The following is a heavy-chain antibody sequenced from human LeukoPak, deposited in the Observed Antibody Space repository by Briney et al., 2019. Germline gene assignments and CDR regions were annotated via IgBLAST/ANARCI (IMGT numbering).Heavy chain of an antibody. Sequence: WASVKVSCKASGYTFATYYMHWVRQAPGQGLEWMGWINPNSGGTNYAQKFQGRVTMTRDTSISTAYMELSRLRSDDTAVYYCARVSVPRWELLPPYFDYWGQGTLVTVSS. J-gene: IGHJ4*02. CDR2: INPNSGGT. D-gene: IGHD1-26*01. V-gene: IGHV1-2*02. CDR1: GYTFATYY. CDR3: ARVSVPRWELLPPYFDY.